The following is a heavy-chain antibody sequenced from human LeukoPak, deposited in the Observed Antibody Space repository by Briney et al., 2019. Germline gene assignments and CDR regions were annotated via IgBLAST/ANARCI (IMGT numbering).Heavy chain of an antibody. CDR2: IYYSGST. J-gene: IGHJ4*02. CDR1: GGSISSYY. Sequence: NPSETLSLTCTVSGGSISSYYWSWIRQPPGKGLEWIGYIYYSGSTNYNPSLKSRVTMSVDTSKNQFSLKLSSVTAADTAGYYCARDNDFWSGEARYFDYWGQGTLVTVSS. V-gene: IGHV4-4*08. D-gene: IGHD3-3*01. CDR3: ARDNDFWSGEARYFDY.